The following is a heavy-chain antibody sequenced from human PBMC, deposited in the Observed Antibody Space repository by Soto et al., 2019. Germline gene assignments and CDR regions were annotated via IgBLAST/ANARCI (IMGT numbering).Heavy chain of an antibody. CDR2: ISPYNGNT. CDR1: GYTFRNYI. V-gene: IGHV1-18*01. CDR3: ARYCAGNACYSRHYYAMDV. Sequence: QVQLVQSAGEVKKPGASAIVSCQASGYTFRNYIIAWLRQAPGQGLEWMVWISPYNGNTKYARQFRGRVTLTTDTSTSAAYLELRNLGSDDAATYYCARYCAGNACYSRHYYAMDVWGQGPTVSVSS. D-gene: IGHD2-21*02. J-gene: IGHJ6*02.